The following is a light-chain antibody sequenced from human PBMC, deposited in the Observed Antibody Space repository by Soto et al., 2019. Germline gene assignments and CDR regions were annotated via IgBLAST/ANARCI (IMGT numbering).Light chain of an antibody. CDR1: QSVSSSF. J-gene: IGKJ1*01. Sequence: EIVLTQSPGTLSLSPGERATLSCRASQSVSSSFLAWYQQKPGQAPRVLISGASSRATGIPDRFSGSGSGTDFTLTISRLEPEDFALYYCQQYGSSPWTFGQGTKVDIK. CDR2: GAS. V-gene: IGKV3-20*01. CDR3: QQYGSSPWT.